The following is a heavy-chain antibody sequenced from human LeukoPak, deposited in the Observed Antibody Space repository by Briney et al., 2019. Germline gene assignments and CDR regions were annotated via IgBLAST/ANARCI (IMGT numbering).Heavy chain of an antibody. V-gene: IGHV1-2*02. CDR3: ARVEYHYDSSGYYDY. CDR1: GYTFTGHY. J-gene: IGHJ4*02. Sequence: ASVKVSCKASGYTFTGHYMNWVRQAPGQGLEWMGWINPNSGGTNYAQKFQGRVTMTRDTSISTAYMELSSLRFDDTAVYYCARVEYHYDSSGYYDYWGQGTLVTVSS. D-gene: IGHD3-22*01. CDR2: INPNSGGT.